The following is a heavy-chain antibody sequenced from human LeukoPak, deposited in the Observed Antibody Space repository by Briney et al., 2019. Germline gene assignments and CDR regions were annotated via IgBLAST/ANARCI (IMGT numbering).Heavy chain of an antibody. CDR3: AREMGQAVAGYFDY. V-gene: IGHV3-30*02. J-gene: IGHJ4*02. CDR1: GFTFSSYG. D-gene: IGHD6-19*01. CDR2: IRYDGSNK. Sequence: PGGSLRLSCAASGFTFSSYGMHWVRQAPGKGLEWVAFIRYDGSNKYYADSVKGRFTISRDNSKNTLYLQMNSLRAEDTAVYYCAREMGQAVAGYFDYWGQGTLVTVSS.